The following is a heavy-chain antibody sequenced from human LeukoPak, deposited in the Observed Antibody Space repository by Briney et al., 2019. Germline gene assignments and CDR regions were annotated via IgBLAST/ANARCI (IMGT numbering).Heavy chain of an antibody. CDR2: ISYDGSNE. D-gene: IGHD1-26*01. Sequence: PGGSLRLACAASGFTFISYAMHWVRQAPGKGLEWVAVISYDGSNEYYADSVKGRFTISRDNSKKMLYLQMNSLRAEDTAVYYCAKELVGASLDYWGQGTLVTVSS. CDR3: AKELVGASLDY. CDR1: GFTFISYA. V-gene: IGHV3-30*18. J-gene: IGHJ4*02.